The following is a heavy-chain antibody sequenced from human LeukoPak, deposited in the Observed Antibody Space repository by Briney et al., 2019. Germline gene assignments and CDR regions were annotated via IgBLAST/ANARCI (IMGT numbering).Heavy chain of an antibody. Sequence: SETLSLTCAVYGGSFSGYYWSWIRQPPGKGLEWIGYIYYSGSTNYNPSLKSRVTISVDTSKNQFSLKLSSVTAADTAVYYCARLRSLYDILTGSRYYFDYWGQGTLVTVSS. CDR3: ARLRSLYDILTGSRYYFDY. CDR1: GGSFSGYY. D-gene: IGHD3-9*01. J-gene: IGHJ4*02. CDR2: IYYSGST. V-gene: IGHV4-59*01.